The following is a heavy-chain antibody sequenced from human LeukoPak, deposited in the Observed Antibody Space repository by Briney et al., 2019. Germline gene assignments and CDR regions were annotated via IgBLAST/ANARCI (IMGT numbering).Heavy chain of an antibody. CDR3: ARGLRYFDWLFATFDY. CDR2: INSSSSYI. CDR1: GFTFSSYS. J-gene: IGHJ4*02. Sequence: AGSLRLSCAASGFTFSSYSMNWVRQAPGKGLEWVSSINSSSSYIYYADSVKGRFTISRDNAKNSLYLQMNSLRAEDTAVYYCARGLRYFDWLFATFDYWGQGTLVTVSS. V-gene: IGHV3-21*01. D-gene: IGHD3-9*01.